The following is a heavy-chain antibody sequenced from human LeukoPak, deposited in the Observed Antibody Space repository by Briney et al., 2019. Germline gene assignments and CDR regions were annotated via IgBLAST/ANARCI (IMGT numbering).Heavy chain of an antibody. J-gene: IGHJ6*04. Sequence: SVKVSCKASGGTFSSYAISWVRQAPGQGLEWMGGIIPIFGTANYAQKFQGRVTITADKSTSTAYMELSSLRSEDTAMYYCASPEGYSGYDHYYYGMDVWGKGTTVTVSS. CDR3: ASPEGYSGYDHYYYGMDV. CDR2: IIPIFGTA. CDR1: GGTFSSYA. D-gene: IGHD5-12*01. V-gene: IGHV1-69*06.